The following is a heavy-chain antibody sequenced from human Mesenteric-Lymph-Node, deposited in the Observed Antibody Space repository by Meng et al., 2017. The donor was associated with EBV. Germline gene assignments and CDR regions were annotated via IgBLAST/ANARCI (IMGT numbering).Heavy chain of an antibody. CDR1: GYTFTGYY. CDR2: INPHSGDT. D-gene: IGHD5-24*01. J-gene: IGHJ4*02. V-gene: IGHV1-2*06. CDR3: SLELATIRGVAY. Sequence: VQLVQSGAELKKPGASLKVSCKASGYTFTGYYVHWVRQDPGQGLEWMGRINPHSGDTNYAQKFQGRITMTRDTSISTAYMELTRLRSDDTAVYYCSLELATIRGVAYWGQGTLVTVSS.